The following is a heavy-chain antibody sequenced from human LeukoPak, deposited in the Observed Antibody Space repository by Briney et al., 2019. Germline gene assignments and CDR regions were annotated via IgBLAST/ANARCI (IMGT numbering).Heavy chain of an antibody. J-gene: IGHJ4*02. CDR2: IKQDGSEK. V-gene: IGHV3-7*01. CDR3: ARGNFVVVTAIRYFDY. D-gene: IGHD2-21*02. CDR1: GFTFSSYW. Sequence: GGSLRLSCAASGFTFSSYWMSWVRQAPGKGLEWVANIKQDGSEKYYVDSVKGRFTISRDNAKNSLYLQMNSLRAEDTAVYYCARGNFVVVTAIRYFDYWGQGTLVTVSS.